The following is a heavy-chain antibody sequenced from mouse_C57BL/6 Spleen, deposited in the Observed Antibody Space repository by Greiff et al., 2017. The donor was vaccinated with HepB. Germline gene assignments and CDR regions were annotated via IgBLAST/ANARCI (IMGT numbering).Heavy chain of an antibody. V-gene: IGHV2-9-1*01. CDR2: IWTGGGT. D-gene: IGHD2-5*01. J-gene: IGHJ4*01. CDR1: GFSLTSYA. Sequence: QVQLKESGPGLVAPSQSLSITCTVSGFSLTSYAISWVRQPPGKGLEWLGVIWTGGGTNYNSALKSRLSISKDNSKSQVFLKMNSLQTDDTARYYCAGYYSNYDYYAMDYWGQGTSVTVSS. CDR3: AGYYSNYDYYAMDY.